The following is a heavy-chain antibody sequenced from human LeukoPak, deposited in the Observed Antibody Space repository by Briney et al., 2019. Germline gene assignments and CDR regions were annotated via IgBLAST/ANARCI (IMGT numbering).Heavy chain of an antibody. CDR2: IYPCDSDT. J-gene: IGHJ4*02. D-gene: IGHD2-21*02. Sequence: GESLKISSKCSGYSFTNYWIHCVRQMPGKGLEWMGIIYPCDSDTRYSPALQGQVTIVADKSISTAYLQWSSLQAADTATYYCARLKAGGDFPPMDYWGKGTLVTVSS. V-gene: IGHV5-51*01. CDR1: GYSFTNYW. CDR3: ARLKAGGDFPPMDY.